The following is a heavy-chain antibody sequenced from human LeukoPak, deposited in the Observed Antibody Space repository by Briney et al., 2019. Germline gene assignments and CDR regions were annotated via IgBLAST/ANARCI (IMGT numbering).Heavy chain of an antibody. CDR2: IKPDGSEE. V-gene: IGHV3-7*01. CDR1: GFTFSDHW. D-gene: IGHD3-10*01. Sequence: PGGSLRLSCAASGFTFSDHWMNWVRQAPGKGLEWVANIKPDGSEEYYVDSVKGRFTVSRDNARNSMYLQMNSLRAGDTAVYYCAKVRVTAIDYWGQGTLVTVSS. CDR3: AKVRVTAIDY. J-gene: IGHJ4*02.